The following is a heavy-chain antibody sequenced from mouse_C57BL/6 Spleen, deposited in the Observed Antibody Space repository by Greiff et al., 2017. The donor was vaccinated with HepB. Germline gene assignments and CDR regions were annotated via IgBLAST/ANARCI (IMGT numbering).Heavy chain of an antibody. J-gene: IGHJ3*01. CDR2: INPNNGGT. Sequence: VQLQQSGPELVKPGASVKISCKASGYTFTDYYMNWVKQSPGKSLEWIGDINPNNGGTSYNQKFKGKATLTVDKSSSTAYMELRSLTSEDSAVYYCAITLGAYWGQGTLVTVSA. CDR1: GYTFTDYY. CDR3: AITLGAY. D-gene: IGHD1-3*01. V-gene: IGHV1-26*01.